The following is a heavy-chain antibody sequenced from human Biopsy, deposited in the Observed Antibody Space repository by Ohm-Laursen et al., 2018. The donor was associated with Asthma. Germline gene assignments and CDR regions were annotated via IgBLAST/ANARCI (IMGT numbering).Heavy chain of an antibody. D-gene: IGHD3-10*01. CDR2: IWYDGSKK. J-gene: IGHJ5*02. Sequence: SLRLSCSASGFSISSYGMHWVRQAPGKGLEWVTLIWYDGSKKYYSESAKGRFTIARDNSKNTLYLQMNSLRVEDTAVYYCARGREGSGSYFTSHWFDPWGQGTLVTVSS. CDR1: GFSISSYG. V-gene: IGHV3-33*01. CDR3: ARGREGSGSYFTSHWFDP.